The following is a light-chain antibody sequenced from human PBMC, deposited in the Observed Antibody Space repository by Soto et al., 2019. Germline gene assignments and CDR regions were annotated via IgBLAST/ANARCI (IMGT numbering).Light chain of an antibody. CDR3: QQYGSSPPSR. J-gene: IGKJ5*01. CDR2: GAS. Sequence: DIVMTQSPGTLSVSPGERVTLSCRASQSVSSNLAWYQQKPGQAPRLLIYGASSRATGIPDRFSGSGSGTDFTLTISSLETEDLGVYYCQQYGSSPPSRFGRGTRLEIK. CDR1: QSVSSN. V-gene: IGKV3-20*01.